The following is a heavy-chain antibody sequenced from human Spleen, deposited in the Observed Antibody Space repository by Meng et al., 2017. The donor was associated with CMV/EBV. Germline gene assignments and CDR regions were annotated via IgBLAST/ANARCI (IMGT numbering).Heavy chain of an antibody. CDR1: GFTFTSFG. V-gene: IGHV3-21*01. CDR3: ARSMIMYNWNDLDA. D-gene: IGHD1-1*01. J-gene: IGHJ4*02. Sequence: GGSLRLSCAASGFTFTSFGMNWVRQAPGKGLEWVASTSRSSRHMYYAESLKGRFTISRDNAKNSFYLHMNSLRAEDTAVYYCARSMIMYNWNDLDAWGQGTLVTVSS. CDR2: TSRSSRHM.